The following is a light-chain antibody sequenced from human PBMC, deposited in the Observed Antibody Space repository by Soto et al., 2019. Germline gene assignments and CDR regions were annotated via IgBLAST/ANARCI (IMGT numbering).Light chain of an antibody. CDR1: SIDVGGYNY. CDR3: SSYAGSNNYV. CDR2: EVS. V-gene: IGLV2-8*01. Sequence: QSALTXPPSASGSPGQSFTISCPGTSIDVGGYNYVSWYQQHPGKAPKLMIYEVSKRPSGVPDRFSGSKSGNTASLTVSGLQAEDEADYYCSSYAGSNNYVFGTGTKVTVL. J-gene: IGLJ1*01.